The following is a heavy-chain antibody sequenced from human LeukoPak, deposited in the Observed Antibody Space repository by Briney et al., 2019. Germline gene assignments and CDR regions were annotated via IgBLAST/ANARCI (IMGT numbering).Heavy chain of an antibody. CDR1: GFTFSIYG. CDR2: ISYDGSNE. Sequence: GGSLRLSCAASGFTFSIYGMHWVRQAPGKGLEWVAVISYDGSNEYYADSVKGRFTISRDNSKNTLYLQMNSLRPEDAAVYYCARDYFCSSTGCSATGAFDIWGQGTMVTVSS. V-gene: IGHV3-30*03. J-gene: IGHJ3*02. CDR3: ARDYFCSSTGCSATGAFDI. D-gene: IGHD2-2*01.